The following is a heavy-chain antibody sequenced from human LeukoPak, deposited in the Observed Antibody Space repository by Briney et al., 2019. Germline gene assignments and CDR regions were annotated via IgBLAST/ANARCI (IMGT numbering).Heavy chain of an antibody. J-gene: IGHJ4*02. V-gene: IGHV4-34*01. CDR1: GGSFSGYY. CDR2: INHSGST. Sequence: PSETLSLTCAVYGGSFSGYYWGWIRQPPGKGLEWIGEINHSGSTNYNPSLKSRVTISVDTSKNQFSLKLSSVTAADTAVYYCSMDSSGYYYTASDYWGQGTLVTVSS. CDR3: SMDSSGYYYTASDY. D-gene: IGHD3-22*01.